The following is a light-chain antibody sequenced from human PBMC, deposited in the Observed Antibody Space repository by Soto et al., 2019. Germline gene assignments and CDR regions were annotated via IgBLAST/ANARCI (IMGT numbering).Light chain of an antibody. CDR2: AAS. CDR3: QQSYSTPPET. J-gene: IGKJ4*01. Sequence: DIQMTQSPSSLSASVGDRVTITCRASQSISSYLNWYQQKPGKAPQLLIYAASSLQSGVPSRFIGSGSGTDFTLTISSLQPEDFATYYCQQSYSTPPETFGGGTKVEIK. V-gene: IGKV1-39*01. CDR1: QSISSY.